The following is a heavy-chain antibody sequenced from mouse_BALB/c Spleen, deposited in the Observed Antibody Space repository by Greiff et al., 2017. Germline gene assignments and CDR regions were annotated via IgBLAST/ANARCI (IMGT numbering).Heavy chain of an antibody. D-gene: IGHD1-1*01. CDR3: ARWGTVVPFDY. V-gene: IGHV1-9*01. CDR1: GYTFSSYW. J-gene: IGHJ2*01. CDR2: ILPGSGST. Sequence: VQLQQSGAELMKPGASVKISCKATGYTFSSYWIEWVKQRPGHGLEWIGEILPGSGSTNYNEKFKGKATFTADTSSNTAYMQLSSLTSEDSAVYYCARWGTVVPFDYWGQGTTLTGSS.